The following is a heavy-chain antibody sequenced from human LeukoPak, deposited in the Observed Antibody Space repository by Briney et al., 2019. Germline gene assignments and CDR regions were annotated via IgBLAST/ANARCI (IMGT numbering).Heavy chain of an antibody. CDR2: IYSGGST. J-gene: IGHJ4*02. Sequence: GGSLRLSCAASGFTFSSYAMSWVRQAPGKGLEWVSVIYSGGSTYYADSVKGRFTISRDNSKNTLYLQMNSLRPEDTAVYYCAKESYLSYSGTFNIDYWGQGTLVTVSS. D-gene: IGHD1-26*01. CDR3: AKESYLSYSGTFNIDY. V-gene: IGHV3-66*01. CDR1: GFTFSSYA.